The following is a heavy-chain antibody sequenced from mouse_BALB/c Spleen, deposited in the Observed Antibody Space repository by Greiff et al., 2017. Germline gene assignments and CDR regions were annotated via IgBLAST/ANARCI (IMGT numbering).Heavy chain of an antibody. CDR2: INSNGGST. J-gene: IGHJ3*01. CDR1: GFTFSSYG. V-gene: IGHV5-6-3*01. D-gene: IGHD2-5*01. Sequence: EVQVVESGGGLVQPGGSLKLSCAASGFTFSSYGMSWVRQTPDKRLELVATINSNGGSTYYPDSVKGRFTISRDNAKNTLYLQMSSLKSEDTAMYYCARYSRTGAWFAYWGQGTLVTVSA. CDR3: ARYSRTGAWFAY.